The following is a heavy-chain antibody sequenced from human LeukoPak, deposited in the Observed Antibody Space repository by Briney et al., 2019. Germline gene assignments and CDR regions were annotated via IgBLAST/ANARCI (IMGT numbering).Heavy chain of an antibody. J-gene: IGHJ4*02. CDR3: ARGASRGSQYY. V-gene: IGHV1-18*01. Sequence: ASVKVSCKPSGYTLTSYVISGVRQAPGQGLEWMGWISDYNGKTNYAQKLQGRVTMTTHTSTSTAYMEPRSLRSDDTAVYYCARGASRGSQYYWGQGTLVTVSS. CDR2: ISDYNGKT. CDR1: GYTLTSYV. D-gene: IGHD1-26*01.